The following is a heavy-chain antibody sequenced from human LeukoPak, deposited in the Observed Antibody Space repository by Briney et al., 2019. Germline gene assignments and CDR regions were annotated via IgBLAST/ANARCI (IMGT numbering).Heavy chain of an antibody. CDR3: AKGELSTRTILDIAY. Sequence: PGGSLRLSCAASGFTFSSYAMSWVRQAPGKGLEWVSAISGSGGSTYYADSVKGRFTISRDNSKNTLYLQMNSLRAEDTAVYYCAKGELSTRTILDIAYWGQGTLVTVSS. CDR2: ISGSGGST. J-gene: IGHJ4*02. CDR1: GFTFSSYA. D-gene: IGHD3-9*01. V-gene: IGHV3-23*01.